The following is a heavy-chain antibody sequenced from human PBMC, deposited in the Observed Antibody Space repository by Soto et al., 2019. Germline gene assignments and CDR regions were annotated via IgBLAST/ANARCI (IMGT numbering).Heavy chain of an antibody. D-gene: IGHD2-2*01. CDR3: GRVVGSSTSCYVGY. CDR2: IYYSGST. CDR1: GGSISSGGYY. Sequence: SETLSLTCTVSGGSISSGGYYWSWIRQHPGKGLEWIGYIYYSGSTYYNPSLKSRVTISVDTSKNQFSLKLSSVTAADTAVYYCGRVVGSSTSCYVGYWGQETLVTVSS. J-gene: IGHJ4*02. V-gene: IGHV4-31*02.